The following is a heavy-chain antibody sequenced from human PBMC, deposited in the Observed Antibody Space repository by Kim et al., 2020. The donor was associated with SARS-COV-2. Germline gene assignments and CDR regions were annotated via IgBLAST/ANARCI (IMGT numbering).Heavy chain of an antibody. CDR2: SSGSGGST. Sequence: GGSLRLSCAASGFTFSSYAMSWVRQAPGKGLEWVSASSGSGGSTYYADSVKGRFTISRDNSKNTLYLQMNSLRAEDTAVYYCAKDDEGYSSGWYPMDVWGHGTTVTVSS. D-gene: IGHD6-19*01. CDR3: AKDDEGYSSGWYPMDV. J-gene: IGHJ6*02. V-gene: IGHV3-23*01. CDR1: GFTFSSYA.